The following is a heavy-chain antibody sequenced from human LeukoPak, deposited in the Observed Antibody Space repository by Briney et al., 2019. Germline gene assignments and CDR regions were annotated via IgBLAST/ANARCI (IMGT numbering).Heavy chain of an antibody. V-gene: IGHV3-21*01. CDR2: ISSSSSYK. D-gene: IGHD1-26*01. CDR3: ARDIRGGTNEEGQS. Sequence: GGSLRLSCAASGFTFSSYSMNWVRQAPGKGLEWVSSISSSSSYKYYADSVKGRFTISRDNAKNSLYLQMNSLRAEDTAVYFCARDIRGGTNEEGQSWGQGILVTVSS. CDR1: GFTFSSYS. J-gene: IGHJ4*02.